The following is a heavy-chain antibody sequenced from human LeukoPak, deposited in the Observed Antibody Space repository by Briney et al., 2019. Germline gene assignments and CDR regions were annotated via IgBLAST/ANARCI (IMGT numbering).Heavy chain of an antibody. CDR2: ISTSSGYI. J-gene: IGHJ4*02. CDR1: GLTFTRYS. D-gene: IGHD3-16*01. Sequence: GGSLRLSCAASGLTFTRYSMSWVRQAPGKGLEWVSSISTSSGYIYYADSVMGRFTISRDNAKNSLYLQMNSLRPEDTAVYYCASSDYVWGKPFYFDYWGQGTLVTVSS. V-gene: IGHV3-21*01. CDR3: ASSDYVWGKPFYFDY.